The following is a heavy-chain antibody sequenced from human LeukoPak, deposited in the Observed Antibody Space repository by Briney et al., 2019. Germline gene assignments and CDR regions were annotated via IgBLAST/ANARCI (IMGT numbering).Heavy chain of an antibody. D-gene: IGHD3-9*01. CDR1: GFILRSYG. CDR2: ISSDGSNK. Sequence: GGSLRLSCATSGFILRSYGMHWVRQAPGKGLEWVAVISSDGSNKYYADSVKGRFTISRDNSNNTLNLQMHSLRAEDTAVYYCAKDLFWSPYESFGGWGQGTPVTASS. J-gene: IGHJ4*02. V-gene: IGHV3-30*18. CDR3: AKDLFWSPYESFGG.